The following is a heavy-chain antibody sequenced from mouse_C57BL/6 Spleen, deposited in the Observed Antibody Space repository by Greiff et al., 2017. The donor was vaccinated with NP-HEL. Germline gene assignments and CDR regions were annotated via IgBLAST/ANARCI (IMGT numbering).Heavy chain of an antibody. CDR1: GYTFTDYN. J-gene: IGHJ3*01. V-gene: IGHV1-22*01. Sequence: EVQLQQSGPELVKPGASVKMSCKASGYTFTDYNMHWVKQSHGKSLEWIGYINPNNGGTSYNQKFKGKATLTVNKSSGTAYMELRSLTSEDSAVYYCARDDYDGTWFAYWGQGTLVTVSA. CDR2: INPNNGGT. D-gene: IGHD2-4*01. CDR3: ARDDYDGTWFAY.